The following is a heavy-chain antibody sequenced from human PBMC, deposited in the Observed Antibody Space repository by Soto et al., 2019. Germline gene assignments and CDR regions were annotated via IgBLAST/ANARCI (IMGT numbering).Heavy chain of an antibody. CDR1: GGSISSSSYY. CDR2: IYYSGST. J-gene: IGHJ6*02. Sequence: SETLSLTCTVSGGSISSSSYYWGWIRQPPGKGLEWIGSIYYSGSTYYNPSLKSRVTISVDTSKNQFSLKLSSVTAADTAVYYCARLPAGTVTIEEYNYYAMDAWGQGTTVT. CDR3: ARLPAGTVTIEEYNYYAMDA. D-gene: IGHD4-17*01. V-gene: IGHV4-39*01.